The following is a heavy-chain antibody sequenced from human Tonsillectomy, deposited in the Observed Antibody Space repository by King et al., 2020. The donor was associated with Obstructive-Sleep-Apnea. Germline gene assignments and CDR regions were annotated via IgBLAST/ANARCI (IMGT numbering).Heavy chain of an antibody. CDR1: GGSISSGNYY. CDR2: IYYTGIT. CDR3: ARFPAVAGIRWYFDL. D-gene: IGHD6-19*01. Sequence: VQLQESGPGLVKPSQTLSLTCTVSGGSISSGNYYWSWIRQHPGKGLEWIGYIYYTGITYYNPSLKSRVSISVYTSENQFSLRLSSVTAADTAVYYCARFPAVAGIRWYFDLWGRGTLVTVSS. V-gene: IGHV4-31*03. J-gene: IGHJ2*01.